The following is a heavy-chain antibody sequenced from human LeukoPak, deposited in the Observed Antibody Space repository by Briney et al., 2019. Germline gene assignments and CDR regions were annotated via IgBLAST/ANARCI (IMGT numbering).Heavy chain of an antibody. J-gene: IGHJ5*02. CDR1: GFTFSSYA. CDR2: ISYDGSNK. V-gene: IGHV3-30-3*01. D-gene: IGHD2-15*01. Sequence: QPGGSLRLSCAASGFTFSSYAMHWVRQAPGKGLEWVAVISYDGSNKYYADSVKGRFTISRDNSKNTLYLQTNSLRAEDTAVYYCERDFPLYCSGGSCGYWFDPWGQGTLVTVSS. CDR3: ERDFPLYCSGGSCGYWFDP.